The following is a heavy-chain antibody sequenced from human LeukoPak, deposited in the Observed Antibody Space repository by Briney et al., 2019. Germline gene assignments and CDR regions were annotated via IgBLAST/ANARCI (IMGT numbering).Heavy chain of an antibody. D-gene: IGHD2-15*01. J-gene: IGHJ6*03. CDR3: ARAGYCSGGSCYPYYYYYYMGV. Sequence: GASVKVSCKASGYTFTSYAISWVRQAPGQGLEWMGWISGHNDDTNYAQRLQGRVTMTTDTSTSTAYMELRSLRSDDTAVYYCARAGYCSGGSCYPYYYYYYMGVWGKGTTVTVSS. CDR2: ISGHNDDT. V-gene: IGHV1-18*01. CDR1: GYTFTSYA.